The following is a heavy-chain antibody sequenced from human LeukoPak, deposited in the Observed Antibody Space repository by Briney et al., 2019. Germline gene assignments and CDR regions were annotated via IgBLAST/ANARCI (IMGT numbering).Heavy chain of an antibody. V-gene: IGHV1-69*04. CDR1: GGTFSSYA. J-gene: IGHJ4*02. Sequence: GSSVKVSCKASGGTFSSYAISWVRQAPGQGLEWMGRIIPILGIANYAQKFQGRVTITADKSTSTAYMELSSLRSEGTVVYYCARDIDYGDYPTYWGQGALVTVSS. D-gene: IGHD4-17*01. CDR3: ARDIDYGDYPTY. CDR2: IIPILGIA.